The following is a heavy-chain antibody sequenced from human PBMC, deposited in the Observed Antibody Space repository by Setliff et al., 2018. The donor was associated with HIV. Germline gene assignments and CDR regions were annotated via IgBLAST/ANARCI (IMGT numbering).Heavy chain of an antibody. V-gene: IGHV3-20*04. D-gene: IGHD5-12*01. CDR2: IDWNGDTT. CDR3: ARVGGYSGYDWPQPLYFDY. CDR1: GFTFDDYG. J-gene: IGHJ4*02. Sequence: GGSLRLSCAASGFTFDDYGMTWVRQGPGKGLEWVSGIDWNGDTTRYADSVKGRFAISRDNAKNSLYLHMNSLRAEDTALYYCARVGGYSGYDWPQPLYFDYWGQGTLVTVSS.